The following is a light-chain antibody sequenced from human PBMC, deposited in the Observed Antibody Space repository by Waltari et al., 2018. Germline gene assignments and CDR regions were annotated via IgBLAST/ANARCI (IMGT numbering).Light chain of an antibody. V-gene: IGKV3-15*01. CDR3: QQYYRWWT. CDR1: QSISSD. CDR2: GAS. Sequence: EIVMTQSPATLSVSPGERATLSCRASQSISSDLVWYQQKPGQAPRLLIYGASTRATGIPDRFSGSGSGTEFTLTISSLQSEDFAVYYCQQYYRWWTFGLGTKVERK. J-gene: IGKJ1*01.